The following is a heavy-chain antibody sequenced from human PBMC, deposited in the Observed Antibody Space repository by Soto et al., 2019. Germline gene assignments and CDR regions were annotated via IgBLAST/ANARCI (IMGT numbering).Heavy chain of an antibody. J-gene: IGHJ4*02. CDR1: CGSINKNGSYY. Sequence: SSGTLSLTCAVSCGSINKNGSYYLAWVRQPPGKGLEWIGNINYSGSTKYNPSLKSRVVISVDTSKNLFSLKMTSVTAADTAMYYCARVSSGWLPFDYWGQGALVTVSS. CDR2: INYSGST. CDR3: ARVSSGWLPFDY. D-gene: IGHD6-19*01. V-gene: IGHV4-61*01.